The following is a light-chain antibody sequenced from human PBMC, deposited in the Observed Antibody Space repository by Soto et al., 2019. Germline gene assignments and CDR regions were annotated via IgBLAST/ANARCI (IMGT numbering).Light chain of an antibody. CDR1: QSVSSN. CDR2: DAS. Sequence: VMKQSPATLSVSKGERATLSCRASQSVSSNLAWYQQKPGQAPRLLIHDASTRATGIPARFSGSGSGTEFILTISSVESEDFAIYYRQQHYDWPTFGQGARLAI. V-gene: IGKV3-15*01. CDR3: QQHYDWPT. J-gene: IGKJ5*01.